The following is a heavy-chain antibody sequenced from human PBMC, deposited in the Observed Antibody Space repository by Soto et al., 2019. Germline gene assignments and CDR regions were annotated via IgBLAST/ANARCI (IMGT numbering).Heavy chain of an antibody. CDR2: INSDGSST. V-gene: IGHV3-74*01. D-gene: IGHD5-18*01. CDR1: GFTFSSYW. CDR3: AREPGYSYEDGIFYGMDV. J-gene: IGHJ6*02. Sequence: PGGSLRLSCAASGFTFSSYWLHWVRQAPGTGLVWVSRINSDGSSTSYADSVKGRFTISRDNAKNTLYLQMNSLRAEDTAVYYCAREPGYSYEDGIFYGMDVWGQGTTVTVSS.